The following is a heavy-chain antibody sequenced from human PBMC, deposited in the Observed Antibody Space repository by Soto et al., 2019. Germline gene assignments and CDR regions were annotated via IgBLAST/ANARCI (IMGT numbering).Heavy chain of an antibody. CDR2: IYHSGST. V-gene: IGHV4-38-2*02. J-gene: IGHJ6*02. CDR3: ARDSARYCSSTSCYYYYGMDV. CDR1: GYPISSGYY. D-gene: IGHD2-2*01. Sequence: PSETLSLTCAVSGYPISSGYYWGWSRQHPGKGLEWIGSIYHSGSTYYNPSLKSRVTISVETSKNQFSLKLSSVTAADTAVYYCARDSARYCSSTSCYYYYGMDVWGPGTTVTVSS.